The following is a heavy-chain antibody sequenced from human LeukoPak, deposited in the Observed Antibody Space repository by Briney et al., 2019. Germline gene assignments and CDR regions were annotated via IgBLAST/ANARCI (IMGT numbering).Heavy chain of an antibody. V-gene: IGHV4-38-2*01. CDR2: IYHSGGS. J-gene: IGHJ5*02. CDR1: GYSIINDYY. CDR3: AKAGTTGIHHWFDP. Sequence: SETLSLTCVVSGYSIINDYYWGWIRQPPGKGLEWIGNIYHSGGSYYNPSLKSRVTIFVDTSKNQFSLKLSSVTAADTAVYYCAKAGTTGIHHWFDPWGQGNLVTVSS. D-gene: IGHD1-1*01.